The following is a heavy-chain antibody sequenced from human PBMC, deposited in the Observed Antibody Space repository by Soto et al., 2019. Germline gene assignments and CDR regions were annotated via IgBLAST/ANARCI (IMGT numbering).Heavy chain of an antibody. J-gene: IGHJ6*03. Sequence: SETLSLTCTVSGGSISSYYWSWIRQPPGKGLEWIGYIYYSGSTNYNPSLKSRVTISVDTSKNQFSLKLSSVTAADTAVYYCARRREETHMDVWGKATTVTVSS. CDR3: ARRREETHMDV. CDR1: GGSISSYY. V-gene: IGHV4-59*01. CDR2: IYYSGST.